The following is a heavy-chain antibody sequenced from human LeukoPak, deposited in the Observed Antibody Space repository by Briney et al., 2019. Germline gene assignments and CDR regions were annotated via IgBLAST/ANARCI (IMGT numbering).Heavy chain of an antibody. V-gene: IGHV3-74*01. CDR1: GFAFSSYW. J-gene: IGHJ3*02. Sequence: GGSLRLSCAASGFAFSSYWMHWVRHAPGKGLVWVSRINSDGSTTDYADSVKDRFTFSRDNAKNTLSLQMNSLRAEDTAVYFCARDRGDAFDIWGQGTMVTVSS. CDR3: ARDRGDAFDI. CDR2: INSDGSTT.